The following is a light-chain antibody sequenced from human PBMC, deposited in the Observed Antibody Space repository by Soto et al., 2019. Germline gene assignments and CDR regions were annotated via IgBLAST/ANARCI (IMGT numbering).Light chain of an antibody. CDR2: GAS. Sequence: NVLTQSPATLSLSPGERATLSCRASESVGDRHFAWYQQKPGQAPRLLIYGASSRATGIPDRFSGSGSGTEFTLTISSLQPDDFATYYCQHYNSYSEAFGQGTKVDIK. CDR1: ESVGDRH. CDR3: QHYNSYSEA. V-gene: IGKV3-20*01. J-gene: IGKJ1*01.